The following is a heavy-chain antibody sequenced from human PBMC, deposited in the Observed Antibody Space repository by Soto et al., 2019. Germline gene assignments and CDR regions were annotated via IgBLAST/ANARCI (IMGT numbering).Heavy chain of an antibody. J-gene: IGHJ3*02. CDR1: GGSISSSSYY. CDR2: IYYSGST. Sequence: QLQLQESGPGLVKPSETLSLTCTVSGGSISSSSYYWGWIRQPPGKGLEWIGSIYYSGSTYYNPSLKSRVTISVDTFKNQFSLKLSSVTAADTAVYYCARPATRYCSGGSCYRKGAFDIWGQGTMVTVSS. V-gene: IGHV4-39*01. D-gene: IGHD2-15*01. CDR3: ARPATRYCSGGSCYRKGAFDI.